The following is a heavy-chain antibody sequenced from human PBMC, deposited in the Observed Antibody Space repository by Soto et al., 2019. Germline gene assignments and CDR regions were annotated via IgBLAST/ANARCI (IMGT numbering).Heavy chain of an antibody. D-gene: IGHD6-13*01. J-gene: IGHJ4*02. CDR2: ISAYNGNT. CDR3: ARDPGIAAAGTSILFDY. Sequence: ASVKVSFKASGYTFTSYGISWLRQAPGQGLEWMGWISAYNGNTNYAQKLQGRVTMTTDTSTSTAYMELRSLRSDDTAVYYCARDPGIAAAGTSILFDYWGQGTLVTVSS. CDR1: GYTFTSYG. V-gene: IGHV1-18*04.